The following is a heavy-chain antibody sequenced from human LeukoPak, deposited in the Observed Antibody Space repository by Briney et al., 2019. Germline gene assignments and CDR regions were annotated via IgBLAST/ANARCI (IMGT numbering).Heavy chain of an antibody. Sequence: PSETLSLTCTVSGGSISSYYWSWIRQPPGNGLEWIGYIYYSGSTNYNPSLKSRVTISVDTSKNQFSLKLSSVTAADTAVYYCARSLGNWFDPWGQGTLVTVSS. D-gene: IGHD3-16*01. CDR1: GGSISSYY. CDR3: ARSLGNWFDP. V-gene: IGHV4-59*01. CDR2: IYYSGST. J-gene: IGHJ5*02.